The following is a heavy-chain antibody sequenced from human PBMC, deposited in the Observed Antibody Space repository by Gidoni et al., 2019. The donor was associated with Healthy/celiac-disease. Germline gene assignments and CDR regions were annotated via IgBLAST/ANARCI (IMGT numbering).Heavy chain of an antibody. CDR1: GGTFSSYA. CDR2: IIPIFGTA. D-gene: IGHD1-26*01. J-gene: IGHJ4*02. CDR3: ARLGSRNPY. V-gene: IGHV1-69*01. Sequence: QLQLVQFWAAVPKPGSSVEVACKASGGTFSSYAISWVRQAPGQGLEWMRGIIPIFGTANYAQKFQGRVTITADESTSTAYMELSSLRSEDTAVYYCARLGSRNPYWGQGTLVTVSS.